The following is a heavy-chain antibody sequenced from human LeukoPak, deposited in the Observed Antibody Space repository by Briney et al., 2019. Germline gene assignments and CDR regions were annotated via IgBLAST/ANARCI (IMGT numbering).Heavy chain of an antibody. CDR1: GGSISSYY. D-gene: IGHD1-14*01. CDR2: IYYSGST. Sequence: SETLSLTCTVSGGSISSYYWSWIRQPPGKGLEWIGYIYYSGSTNYNPSLKSRVTISVDTSKNQFSLKLSSVTAADTAVYYCARDVTGSFDYWGQGTLVTVSS. V-gene: IGHV4-59*12. J-gene: IGHJ4*02. CDR3: ARDVTGSFDY.